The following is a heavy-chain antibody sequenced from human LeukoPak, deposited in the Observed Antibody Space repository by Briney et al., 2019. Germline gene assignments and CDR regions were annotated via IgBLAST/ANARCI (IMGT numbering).Heavy chain of an antibody. CDR1: GGTFTSYA. CDR3: ASMGLRFLEWLSPYYYYGMDV. CDR2: IIPIFGTA. D-gene: IGHD3-3*01. J-gene: IGHJ6*02. V-gene: IGHV1-69*13. Sequence: SVKVSCKASGGTFTSYAISWVRQAPGQGLEWMGGIIPIFGTANYAQKFQGRVTITADESTSTAYMELSSLRSEDTAVYYCASMGLRFLEWLSPYYYYGMDVWGQGTTVTVSS.